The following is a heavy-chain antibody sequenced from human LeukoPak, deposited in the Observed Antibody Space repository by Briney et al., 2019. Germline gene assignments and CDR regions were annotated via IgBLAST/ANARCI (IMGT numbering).Heavy chain of an antibody. Sequence: GGSLRLSCAASGFTFSSYNMNWVRQAPGKGLEWVSYISSSSSTIYYADSVKGRFTVSGDNAKNSLYLQMNSLRDEDTAVYYCARDGVVGVTGFGSYWGQGTLVTVSS. D-gene: IGHD1-26*01. V-gene: IGHV3-48*02. CDR1: GFTFSSYN. CDR2: ISSSSSTI. CDR3: ARDGVVGVTGFGSY. J-gene: IGHJ4*02.